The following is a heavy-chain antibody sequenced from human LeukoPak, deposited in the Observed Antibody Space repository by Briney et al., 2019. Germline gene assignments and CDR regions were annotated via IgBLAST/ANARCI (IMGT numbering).Heavy chain of an antibody. J-gene: IGHJ4*02. CDR1: GYSISSGHY. Sequence: SETLSLTCAVSGYSISSGHYWGWIRQAPGRGLEWIGSISHSGSTYYNPSLKSRVTISVDTSNNRLSLKLSSVTAADTAVYYCARTSYDSSGYSPFDYWGQGTLVTVSS. CDR2: ISHSGST. CDR3: ARTSYDSSGYSPFDY. V-gene: IGHV4-38-2*01. D-gene: IGHD3-22*01.